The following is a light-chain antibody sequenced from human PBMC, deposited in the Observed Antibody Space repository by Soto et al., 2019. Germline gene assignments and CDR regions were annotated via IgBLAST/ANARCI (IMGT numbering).Light chain of an antibody. CDR3: QQVAAT. CDR2: DAS. Sequence: VLTQSPATLSLSPGERATLSCRTSHSVSNNLAWYQHKVGQAPRLLIYDASSRATGIPARFSGSGSGTDFTLTISSLEPEDSAVYYCQQVAATFDQGTRLEIK. J-gene: IGKJ5*01. V-gene: IGKV3-11*01. CDR1: HSVSNN.